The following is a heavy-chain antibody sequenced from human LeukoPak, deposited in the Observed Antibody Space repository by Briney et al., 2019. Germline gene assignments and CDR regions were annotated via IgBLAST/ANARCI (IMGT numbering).Heavy chain of an antibody. CDR1: GYTLTELS. D-gene: IGHD5-24*01. V-gene: IGHV1-24*01. CDR3: ARGLRDGLTGNDLLDV. Sequence: GASVKVSCKVSGYTLTELSMHWVRQAPGKGLEWMGGFDPEDGETIYAQKFQDRVTMTSDSSTTTAYMELRSLTSEDTALYYCARGLRDGLTGNDLLDVWGLGTMVIVTS. J-gene: IGHJ3*01. CDR2: FDPEDGET.